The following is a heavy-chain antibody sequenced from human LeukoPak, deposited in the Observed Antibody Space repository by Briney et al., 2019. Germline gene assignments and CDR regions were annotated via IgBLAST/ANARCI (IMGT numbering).Heavy chain of an antibody. J-gene: IGHJ6*02. Sequence: GGSLRLSCAASGFTFSSHSMNWVRQAPGKGLECVSSISSSSSYIYYADSVKGRFTISRDNAKNSLYLQMNSLRAEDTAVYYCARGSVQLHGMDVWGQGTTVTVSS. CDR3: ARGSVQLHGMDV. CDR2: ISSSSSYI. V-gene: IGHV3-21*01. CDR1: GFTFSSHS. D-gene: IGHD5-18*01.